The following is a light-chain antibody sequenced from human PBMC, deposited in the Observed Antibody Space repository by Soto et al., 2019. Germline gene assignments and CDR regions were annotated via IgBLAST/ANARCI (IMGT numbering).Light chain of an antibody. J-gene: IGLJ2*01. CDR2: LEGSGSY. CDR3: GTWDTKVVV. V-gene: IGLV4-60*02. CDR1: SGHSTYS. Sequence: QPVLTQSSSASASLGSSVKLTCTLSSGHSTYSIAWHQQQPGKAPRYLMKLEGSGSYNKGSGIPDRFSGSSSGADRYLTNSRLLFGDEAGYYCGTWDTKVVVLGGGAKRTVL.